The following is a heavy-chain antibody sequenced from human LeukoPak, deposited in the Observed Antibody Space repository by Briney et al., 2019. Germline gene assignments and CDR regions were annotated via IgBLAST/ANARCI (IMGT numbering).Heavy chain of an antibody. CDR3: ARVGIYYYDSSGPQVY. CDR1: GFTFSSYS. J-gene: IGHJ4*02. D-gene: IGHD3-22*01. CDR2: ISSRSSYI. V-gene: IGHV3-21*01. Sequence: PGESLRLSCAASGFTFSSYSMNWVRQAPGKGLEWVSSISSRSSYIYYADSVKGRFTISRDNAKNSLYLQMNSLRAEDTAVYYCARVGIYYYDSSGPQVYWGQGTLVTVSS.